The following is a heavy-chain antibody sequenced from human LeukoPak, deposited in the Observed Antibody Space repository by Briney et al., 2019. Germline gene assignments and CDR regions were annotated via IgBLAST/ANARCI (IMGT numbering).Heavy chain of an antibody. D-gene: IGHD2-2*01. J-gene: IGHJ6*03. CDR3: ASGSQLPKTDYYYYYMDV. V-gene: IGHV3-48*01. CDR2: ISSSSSTI. Sequence: GGSLRLSCAASGFTFSSYSMNWVRQAPGKGLEWVSYISSSSSTIYYADSVKGRFTISRDNAKNSLYLQMNSLRAEDTAVYYCASGSQLPKTDYYYYYMDVWGKGTTVTVSS. CDR1: GFTFSSYS.